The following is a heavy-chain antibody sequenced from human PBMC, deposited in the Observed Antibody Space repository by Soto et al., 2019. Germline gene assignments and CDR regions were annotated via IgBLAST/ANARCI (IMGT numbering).Heavy chain of an antibody. CDR3: ARDLLSPSTVINSSSWYYWFDP. J-gene: IGHJ5*02. CDR2: IIPIFGTA. CDR1: GGTFSSYA. V-gene: IGHV1-69*13. Sequence: SVKGSYKASGGTFSSYAISWVRQAPGQGLEWMGGIIPIFGTANYAQKFQGRVTITADESTSTAYMELSSLRSEDTAVYYCARDLLSPSTVINSSSWYYWFDPWGQGTLVTVSS. D-gene: IGHD6-13*01.